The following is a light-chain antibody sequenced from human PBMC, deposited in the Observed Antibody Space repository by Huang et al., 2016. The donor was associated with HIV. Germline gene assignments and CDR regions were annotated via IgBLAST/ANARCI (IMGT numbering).Light chain of an antibody. J-gene: IGKJ1*01. CDR2: GAA. CDR3: QQYGSSLWT. CDR1: QSVSSSY. V-gene: IGKV3-20*01. Sequence: EIVLTQSPGTLSLSPGERATLSCWASQSVSSSYLAWYQQKPGQAPRLLIYGAASRATGIPDRVSGSGSGTDFTLTISRLEPEDFAVYYCQQYGSSLWTFGQGTKVEIK.